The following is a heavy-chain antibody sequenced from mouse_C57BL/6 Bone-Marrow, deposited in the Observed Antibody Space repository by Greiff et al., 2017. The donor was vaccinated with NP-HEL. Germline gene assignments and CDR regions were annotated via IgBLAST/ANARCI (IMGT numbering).Heavy chain of an antibody. CDR2: INPNNGGT. J-gene: IGHJ4*01. Sequence: EVQLQQSGPELVKPGASVKISCKASGYTFTDYYMNWVKQSHGKSLEWIGDINPNNGGTSYNQKFKGKATLTVDKSSSTAYMELRSLTSEDSAVDYCARECGRYDGYPGYWGQGTSVTVSS. CDR1: GYTFTDYY. CDR3: ARECGRYDGYPGY. V-gene: IGHV1-26*01. D-gene: IGHD2-3*01.